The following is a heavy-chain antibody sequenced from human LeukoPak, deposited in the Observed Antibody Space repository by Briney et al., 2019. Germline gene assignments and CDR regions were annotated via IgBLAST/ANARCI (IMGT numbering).Heavy chain of an antibody. V-gene: IGHV3-53*01. J-gene: IGHJ4*02. Sequence: GGSLRLSCAASGFTVSSNYMSWVRQAPGKGLEWVSVIYSGGSTYYADSAKGRFTISRDNSKNTLYLQMNSLRAEDTAVYYCARENYYDSSGLDYWGQGTLVTVSS. CDR3: ARENYYDSSGLDY. CDR1: GFTVSSNY. D-gene: IGHD3-22*01. CDR2: IYSGGST.